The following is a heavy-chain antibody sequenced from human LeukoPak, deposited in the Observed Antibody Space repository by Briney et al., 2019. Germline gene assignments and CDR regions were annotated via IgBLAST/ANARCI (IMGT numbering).Heavy chain of an antibody. J-gene: IGHJ4*02. V-gene: IGHV4-59*01. D-gene: IGHD4-17*01. Sequence: SETLSLTCTVSGGSISSYYWSWIRQPPGKGLDWIGYIYHSGSTNYNPSLKSRVTISVDTSKNQFSLKLSSVTAADTAVYYCARVGKLGTTVTTADYWGQGTLVTVSS. CDR2: IYHSGST. CDR3: ARVGKLGTTVTTADY. CDR1: GGSISSYY.